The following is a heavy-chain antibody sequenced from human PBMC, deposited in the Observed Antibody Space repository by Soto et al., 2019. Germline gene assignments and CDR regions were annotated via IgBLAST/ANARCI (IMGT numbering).Heavy chain of an antibody. D-gene: IGHD3-10*01. CDR3: PYGSGSYYKGYYYYGMDV. Sequence: SVKVSCKASGGTFSSYAISWVRQAPGQGLEWMGGIIPIFGTANYAQKFQGRVTITADESTSTAYMEPSSLRSEDTAVYYCPYGSGSYYKGYYYYGMDVWGQGTTVTVSS. CDR1: GGTFSSYA. CDR2: IIPIFGTA. V-gene: IGHV1-69*13. J-gene: IGHJ6*02.